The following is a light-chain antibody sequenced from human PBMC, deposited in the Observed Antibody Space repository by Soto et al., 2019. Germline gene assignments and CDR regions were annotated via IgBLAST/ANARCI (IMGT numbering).Light chain of an antibody. J-gene: IGKJ1*01. V-gene: IGKV4-1*01. CDR2: WAS. CDR3: QPYYSIPWT. Sequence: DIVMTQSPDSLAVYLGERATINCKSSQSVLYSSNNKNYLAWYQQKPGQPPKLLIYWASTRKSGVPDRFSGSGSGTDFTLTSSSLQAEDVAVYYCQPYYSIPWTFGQGTKVEIK. CDR1: QSVLYSSNNKNY.